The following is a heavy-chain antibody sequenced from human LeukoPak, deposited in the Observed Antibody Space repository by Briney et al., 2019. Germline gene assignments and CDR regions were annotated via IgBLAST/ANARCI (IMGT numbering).Heavy chain of an antibody. CDR3: ARANYYYDSSGYCY. CDR1: RFTFSNYW. J-gene: IGHJ4*02. V-gene: IGHV3-7*05. CDR2: IKQDGSEK. D-gene: IGHD3-22*01. Sequence: GGSLRLSCAASRFTFSNYWMSWVRQAPGKGLEWVANIKQDGSEKYYVDSVKGRFTISRDNAKNSLYLQMNSLRAEDTAVYYCARANYYYDSSGYCYWGQGTLVTVSS.